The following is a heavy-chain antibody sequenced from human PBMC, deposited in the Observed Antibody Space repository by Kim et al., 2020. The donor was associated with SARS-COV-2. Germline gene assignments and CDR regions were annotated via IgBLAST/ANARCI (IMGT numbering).Heavy chain of an antibody. CDR1: GGSITSSGSY. CDR3: ARRTQWTASGWGYNVDV. J-gene: IGHJ6*02. V-gene: IGHV4-39*01. D-gene: IGHD5-18*01. Sequence: SETLSLSCTVSGGSITSSGSYWVWLRQTPGKGLEHIATVSHTGTTYYNPLLKSRVTISVDTSKNQFSLRVTSVTATDTALYYCARRTQWTASGWGYNVDVWGQGTTVTVSS. CDR2: VSHTGTT.